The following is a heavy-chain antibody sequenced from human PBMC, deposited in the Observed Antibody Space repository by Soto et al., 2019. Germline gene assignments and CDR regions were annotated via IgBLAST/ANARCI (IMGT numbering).Heavy chain of an antibody. Sequence: EVQLVESGGGLVQPGGSLRLSCAASGFTFSSYSMNWVRQAPGKGLEWVSYISSSSSTIYYADSVKGRFTISRDNAKNSLYLQMNSLRAEDTAVYYCAREVVVAAVGVRPPVVWFDPWGQGTLVTVSS. CDR3: AREVVVAAVGVRPPVVWFDP. CDR2: ISSSSSTI. D-gene: IGHD2-15*01. CDR1: GFTFSSYS. V-gene: IGHV3-48*01. J-gene: IGHJ5*02.